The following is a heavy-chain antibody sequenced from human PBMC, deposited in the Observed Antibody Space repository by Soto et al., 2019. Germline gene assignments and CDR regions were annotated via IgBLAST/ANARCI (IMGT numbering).Heavy chain of an antibody. CDR2: INPNSGGT. J-gene: IGHJ4*01. CDR3: ATLSVSYLFDY. V-gene: IGHV1-2*02. Sequence: ASVKVSCKASGCTFTGYSMHWVRQAPGQGLEWMGWINPNSGGTNYAQKFQGRVTMTRDTSISTAYMELSRLRSEDTAVYYCATLSVSYLFDYWGQGTTVTVSS. D-gene: IGHD2-2*02. CDR1: GCTFTGYS.